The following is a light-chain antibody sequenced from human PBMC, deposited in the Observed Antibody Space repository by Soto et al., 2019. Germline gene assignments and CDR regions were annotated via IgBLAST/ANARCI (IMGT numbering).Light chain of an antibody. J-gene: IGKJ1*01. CDR3: QQYNYWPRT. Sequence: DIVMTQSPATLSVSPGERATLSCRASQSINNNLAWYQQRPGQAPRLLMYGASTRATGIPARFSGSGSGTDFTLAISSLQSEEFAGYYCQQYNYWPRTFGQGTKVEIK. V-gene: IGKV3-15*01. CDR1: QSINNN. CDR2: GAS.